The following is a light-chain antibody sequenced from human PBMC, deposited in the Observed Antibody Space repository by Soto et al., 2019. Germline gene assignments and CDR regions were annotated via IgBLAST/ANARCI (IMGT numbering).Light chain of an antibody. J-gene: IGLJ2*01. CDR2: EVS. CDR1: SSDVGGYNY. V-gene: IGLV2-8*01. CDR3: SSYAGINNLV. Sequence: QSALTQPASASGSPGQSVTISCTGTSSDVGGYNYVSWYQLHPGKAPKLMIYEVSKRPSGVPDRFLGSKSGNTASLTVSGLHAEDEADYYCSSYAGINNLVFGGGTKLTVL.